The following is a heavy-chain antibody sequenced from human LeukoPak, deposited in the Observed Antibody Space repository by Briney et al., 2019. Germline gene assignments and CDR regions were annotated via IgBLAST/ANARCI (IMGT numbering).Heavy chain of an antibody. D-gene: IGHD3-9*01. Sequence: SETLSLTCTVSGGSISSYYWSWIRQPPGKGLEWIGEINHSGSTNYNPSLKSRVTISVDTSKNQFSLKLSSVTAADTAVYYCARLRLTGYYNYYYYGMDVWGQGTTVTVSS. J-gene: IGHJ6*02. V-gene: IGHV4-34*01. CDR3: ARLRLTGYYNYYYYGMDV. CDR1: GGSISSYY. CDR2: INHSGST.